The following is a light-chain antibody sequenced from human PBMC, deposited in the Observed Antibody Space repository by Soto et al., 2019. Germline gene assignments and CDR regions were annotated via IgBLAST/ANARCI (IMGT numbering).Light chain of an antibody. Sequence: ALAQPRSVSGSPGHSVTISCTGTDSDVGTYDSVSWYQHLPGKAPRLMIYDVNKRPSGVPVRFSGSKSGNTASLTISGIQSEDEADYYCSSYAGNYAPLVFGTGTKVTV. V-gene: IGLV2-11*01. CDR3: SSYAGNYAPLV. J-gene: IGLJ1*01. CDR2: DVN. CDR1: DSDVGTYDS.